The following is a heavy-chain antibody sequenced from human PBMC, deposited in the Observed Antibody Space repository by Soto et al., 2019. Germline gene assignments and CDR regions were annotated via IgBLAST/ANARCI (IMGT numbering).Heavy chain of an antibody. CDR1: GYTLTNYA. D-gene: IGHD2-15*01. CDR3: ARDCTCCSCFCIY. Sequence: QVQLVQSAAEVKKPGASVKVSCKASGYTLTNYAISWVRQAPGQGPEWMGWINTYNGNSNYAQKFQGRVTMTTDTSTNTAYMELRSLTSDDTAVYYCARDCTCCSCFCIYWGQGTLVTVSS. CDR2: INTYNGNS. V-gene: IGHV1-18*01. J-gene: IGHJ4*02.